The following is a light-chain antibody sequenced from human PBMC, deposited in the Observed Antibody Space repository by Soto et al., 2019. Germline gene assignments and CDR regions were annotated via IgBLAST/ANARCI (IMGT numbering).Light chain of an antibody. J-gene: IGKJ5*01. CDR1: QGVSSY. Sequence: DIQLIQSPSSLSASVGNRVTFTCRASQGVSSYVDWYQQKPGKPPKLLIYGASTLQSGVPSRFSGGASGTEFTLTITSLQPEDFATYYCQQVNSYPLTFGQGTRLEIK. CDR3: QQVNSYPLT. CDR2: GAS. V-gene: IGKV1-9*01.